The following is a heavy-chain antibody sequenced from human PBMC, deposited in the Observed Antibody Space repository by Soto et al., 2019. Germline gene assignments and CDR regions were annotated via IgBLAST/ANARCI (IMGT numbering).Heavy chain of an antibody. CDR3: AKGSYSGVYSDFDY. V-gene: IGHV3-30*18. CDR1: GLTFSRYD. D-gene: IGHD1-26*01. J-gene: IGHJ4*02. Sequence: VQLVGSGGGLVQPGRSLRLSCAASGLTFSRYDMYWVRQGPGKGLEWVAVISSDGSKKYYTDSVNGRFILSRDNSKNTLFLQMNSLRAEDTAVYYCAKGSYSGVYSDFDYWGQGTLVTVSS. CDR2: ISSDGSKK.